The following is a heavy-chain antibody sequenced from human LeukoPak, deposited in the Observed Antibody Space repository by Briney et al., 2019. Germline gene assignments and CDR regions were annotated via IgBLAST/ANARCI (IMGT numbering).Heavy chain of an antibody. CDR2: IYYSGDT. V-gene: IGHV4-59*12. CDR1: RGSISGYS. J-gene: IGHJ5*02. Sequence: SETLSLTCTVSRGSISGYSWSWIRQSPGGGLEWIGYIYYSGDTAYNPSLRSRVTISVDTSKNQFSLKLSSVTAADTAVYYCARDGIVGAWAFDPWGQGTLVTVSS. D-gene: IGHD1-26*01. CDR3: ARDGIVGAWAFDP.